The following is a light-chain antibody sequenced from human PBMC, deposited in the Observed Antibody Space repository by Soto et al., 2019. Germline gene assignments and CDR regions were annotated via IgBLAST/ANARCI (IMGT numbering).Light chain of an antibody. J-gene: IGLJ1*01. Sequence: QSVLTQPRSVSGSPGQSVTISCTGTSSDVGGYNYVSWYQQHPGKAPKLMIFDVSERPLGVPDRFSGSKSGNTASLTISGLQAEDEADYYCCSYAGSYTYVFGTGTKVTVL. CDR1: SSDVGGYNY. V-gene: IGLV2-11*01. CDR3: CSYAGSYTYV. CDR2: DVS.